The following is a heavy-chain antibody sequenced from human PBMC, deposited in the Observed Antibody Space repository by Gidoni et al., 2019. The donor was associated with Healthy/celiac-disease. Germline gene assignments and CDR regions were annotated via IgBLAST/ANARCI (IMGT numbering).Heavy chain of an antibody. V-gene: IGHV3-15*01. J-gene: IGHJ5*02. CDR2: IKSKTDGGTT. CDR1: GFTFSNAW. CDR3: ISDIVVTAMGFEVDP. D-gene: IGHD2-21*02. Sequence: EVQLVESGGGLVKPGGSLRLSCAASGFTFSNAWMSWVRQAPGKGLEWVGRIKSKTDGGTTDYAAPVKGRFTISRDDSKNTLYLQMNSLKTEDTAVYYCISDIVVTAMGFEVDPWGQGTLVTVSS.